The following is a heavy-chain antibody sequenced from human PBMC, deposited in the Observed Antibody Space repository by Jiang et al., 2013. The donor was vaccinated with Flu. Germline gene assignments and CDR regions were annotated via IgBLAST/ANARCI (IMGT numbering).Heavy chain of an antibody. CDR3: GILAAAGSDY. J-gene: IGHJ4*02. CDR1: GGSFSGYY. D-gene: IGHD6-13*01. Sequence: LLKPSETLSLTCAVYGGSFSGYYWSWIRQPPGKGLEWIGEINHSGSTNYNPSLKSRVTISVDTSKNQFSLKLSSVTAADTAVYYCGILAAAGSDYWGQGTLVTVSS. V-gene: IGHV4-34*01. CDR2: INHSGST.